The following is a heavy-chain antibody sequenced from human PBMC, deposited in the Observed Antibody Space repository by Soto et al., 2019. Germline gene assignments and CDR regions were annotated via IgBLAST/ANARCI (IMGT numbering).Heavy chain of an antibody. CDR3: ARMGRSILAAGSRYYYYGMDV. D-gene: IGHD6-13*01. CDR2: ISAYNGNT. V-gene: IGHV1-18*04. CDR1: GYTFTSYG. J-gene: IGHJ6*02. Sequence: ASVKVSCQASGYTFTSYGISWVRQAPGQGLEWMGWISAYNGNTNYAQKLQGRVTMTTDTSTSTAYMELRSLRSDDTAVYYCARMGRSILAAGSRYYYYGMDVWGQGTTVTVSS.